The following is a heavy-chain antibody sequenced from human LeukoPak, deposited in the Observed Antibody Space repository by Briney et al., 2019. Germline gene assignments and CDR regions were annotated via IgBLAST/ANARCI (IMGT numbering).Heavy chain of an antibody. V-gene: IGHV1-46*01. Sequence: GASVTVSCTASGYTFISFYIHWVRQAPGQGLEWMGIINPAGASTTYAQKFQGRVTMTRDMSTSTVYMELSSLRSEDTAVYYCARDYDYHYGMDVWGQGTTVTVSS. CDR1: GYTFISFY. J-gene: IGHJ6*02. D-gene: IGHD3-16*01. CDR3: ARDYDYHYGMDV. CDR2: INPAGAST.